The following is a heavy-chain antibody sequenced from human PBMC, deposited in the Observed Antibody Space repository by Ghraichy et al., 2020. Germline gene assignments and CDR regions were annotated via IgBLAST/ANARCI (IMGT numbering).Heavy chain of an antibody. CDR3: ASWNRAMRYVDF. CDR2: TYYMSKWYN. Sequence: SQTLSLTCAISGDSVSSNSVAWNWIRQSPSRGLEWLGRTYYMSKWYNEYAVSVRSRIAINPDTSKNQFSLQLNSVTPEDTAVYYCASWNRAMRYVDFWGQGALVT. V-gene: IGHV6-1*01. D-gene: IGHD1-1*01. J-gene: IGHJ4*02. CDR1: GDSVSSNSVA.